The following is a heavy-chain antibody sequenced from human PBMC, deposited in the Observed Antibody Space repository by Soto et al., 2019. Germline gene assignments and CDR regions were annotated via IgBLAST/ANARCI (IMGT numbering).Heavy chain of an antibody. D-gene: IGHD2-2*01. V-gene: IGHV3-53*01. CDR1: GFTISNSY. Sequence: GGTLRLSCAASGFTISNSYMTWVRQAPGKGLEWVSVIYTGGSAYYADSVKGRSTISRDASKNTLYLQVNSLRAEDTAVYYCARATRYFGSFDYWGQGILVTVSS. CDR2: IYTGGSA. CDR3: ARATRYFGSFDY. J-gene: IGHJ4*02.